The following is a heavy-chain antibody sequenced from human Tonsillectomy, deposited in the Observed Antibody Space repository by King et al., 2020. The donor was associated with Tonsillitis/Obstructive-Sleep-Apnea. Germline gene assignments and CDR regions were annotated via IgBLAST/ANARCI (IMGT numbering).Heavy chain of an antibody. CDR1: GYTFTSYY. D-gene: IGHD2-2*01. CDR3: ARVQIVVVPAAPGSDAFDI. J-gene: IGHJ3*02. V-gene: IGHV1-46*01. CDR2: INPSGGRS. Sequence: VQLVESGAEVKKPGASVKVSCKASGYTFTSYYMHWVRQAPGQGLEWMGIINPSGGRSSYAHKFQGRVTMTRDTATSTVYMELSSLRSEDTAVYYCARVQIVVVPAAPGSDAFDIWGQGTMVTVSS.